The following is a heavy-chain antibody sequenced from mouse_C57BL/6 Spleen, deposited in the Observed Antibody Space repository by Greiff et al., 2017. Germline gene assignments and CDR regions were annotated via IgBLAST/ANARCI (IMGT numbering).Heavy chain of an antibody. D-gene: IGHD1-1*01. J-gene: IGHJ1*03. CDR3: ARRGFTTVVATWNWYFDV. CDR2: IDTSDSYT. V-gene: IGHV1-69*01. CDR1: GYTFTSYW. Sequence: QVQLQQPGAELVMPGASVKLSCKASGYTFTSYWMHWVKQRPGQGLEWIGEIDTSDSYTNYNQKFKGNSTLTVDKSASTAYMQRSSLTSEDSAVYYCARRGFTTVVATWNWYFDVWGTGTTVTVSS.